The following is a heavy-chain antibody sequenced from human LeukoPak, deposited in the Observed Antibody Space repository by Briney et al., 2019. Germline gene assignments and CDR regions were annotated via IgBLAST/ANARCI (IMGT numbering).Heavy chain of an antibody. CDR1: GCTFSSYA. V-gene: IGHV1-69*04. CDR3: ARGVEMATKLTPRWYYFDY. Sequence: AAVKVSCKASGCTFSSYAISWVRQAPGQGLEWMGRIIPILGIANYSQKFQGRVTITADKSTSTAYMELSSLRSEDTAVYYCARGVEMATKLTPRWYYFDYWGQGTLVTVSS. J-gene: IGHJ4*02. D-gene: IGHD5-24*01. CDR2: IIPILGIA.